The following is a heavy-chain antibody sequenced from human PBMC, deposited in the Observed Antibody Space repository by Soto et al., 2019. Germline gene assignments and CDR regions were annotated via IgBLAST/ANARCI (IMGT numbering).Heavy chain of an antibody. Sequence: EVQLVEAGGGLVQPGRSLRLSCAASGFTFDEYAMHWVRQPPGKGLEWVSSISWNSGNLGYADSVKGRFTISRDNAKNSRYLQMNSLRGEEKALYYCEKGASTTVFAFNDYWGQGTLFTVTS. D-gene: IGHD4-17*01. CDR1: GFTFDEYA. CDR2: ISWNSGNL. J-gene: IGHJ4*02. V-gene: IGHV3-9*01. CDR3: EKGASTTVFAFNDY.